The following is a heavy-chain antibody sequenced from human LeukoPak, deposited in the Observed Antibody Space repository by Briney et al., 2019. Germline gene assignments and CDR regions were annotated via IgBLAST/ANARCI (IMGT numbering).Heavy chain of an antibody. CDR1: GGSISSYY. CDR2: IYYSGST. V-gene: IGHV4-59*01. Sequence: SETLSLTCTVSGGSISSYYWSWIRQPPGKGLEWIGYIYYSGSTNYNPSLKSRVTISVDTSKNQFSLKLSSVTAADTAVYYCASGQQLVSGNYYFDYWGQGTLVTVSS. D-gene: IGHD6-13*01. CDR3: ASGQQLVSGNYYFDY. J-gene: IGHJ4*02.